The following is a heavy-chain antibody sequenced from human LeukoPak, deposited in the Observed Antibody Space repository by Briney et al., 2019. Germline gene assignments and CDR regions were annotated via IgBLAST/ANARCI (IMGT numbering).Heavy chain of an antibody. V-gene: IGHV1-69*02. D-gene: IGHD6-19*01. CDR2: IIPMMGIA. J-gene: IGHJ4*02. CDR3: ASRSHKTIVGADTREVGDY. Sequence: SVKVSCKASGGTLRRHTITWVRQAPGQGLEWMGRIIPMMGIANYAQKFQGRVTITADTSTDTAYMGLISLRSEDTAVYYCASRSHKTIVGADTREVGDYWGQGTLVTVSS. CDR1: GGTLRRHT.